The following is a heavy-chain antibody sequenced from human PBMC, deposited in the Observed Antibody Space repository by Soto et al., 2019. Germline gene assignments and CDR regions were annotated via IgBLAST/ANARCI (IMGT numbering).Heavy chain of an antibody. D-gene: IGHD4-4*01. CDR1: GFTFDSYT. V-gene: IGHV3-30-3*01. Sequence: QVQLVESGGGVVQPGRSLRLSCATSGFTFDSYTMHWVRQAPGKGLEWVALISYDGSNKYFADSVKGRFTISRDNSKNTLSLQMYSLRAEDTAVYYCARQNSISFPHLDYWGQGTLVTVSS. CDR3: ARQNSISFPHLDY. J-gene: IGHJ4*02. CDR2: ISYDGSNK.